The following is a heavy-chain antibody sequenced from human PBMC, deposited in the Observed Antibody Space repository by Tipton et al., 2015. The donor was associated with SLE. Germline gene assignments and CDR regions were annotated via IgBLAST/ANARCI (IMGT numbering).Heavy chain of an antibody. CDR3: ARLGYCTGDTVCFTGIDQ. D-gene: IGHD2-8*02. V-gene: IGHV4-59*01. Sequence: LRLSCTVSGGSINNYYWSWIRQPPGKGLEWIGYIYYSGSTNYNPSLRSRVTISVDTSNNQFSLKLTSVTAADTAVYYCARLGYCTGDTVCFTGIDQWGQGTLVTVSS. J-gene: IGHJ5*02. CDR2: IYYSGST. CDR1: GGSINNYY.